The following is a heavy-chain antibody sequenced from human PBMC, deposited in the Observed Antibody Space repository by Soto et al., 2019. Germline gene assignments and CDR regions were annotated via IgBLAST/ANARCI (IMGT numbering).Heavy chain of an antibody. V-gene: IGHV5-51*07. J-gene: IGHJ6*02. CDR1: GYDFATYW. D-gene: IGHD6-19*01. Sequence: GESLKISGKGSGYDFATYWIGWVHQMPGKGLEWMGIIYPGDSDTKYSPSFQGQVSISVDKSISTAYLQWRSLKASDTAMYYCARQRYNSGPTDNGMDVWGQGTTVTVSS. CDR2: IYPGDSDT. CDR3: ARQRYNSGPTDNGMDV.